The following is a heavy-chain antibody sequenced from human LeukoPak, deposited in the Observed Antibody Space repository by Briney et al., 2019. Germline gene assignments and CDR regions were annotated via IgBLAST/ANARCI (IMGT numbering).Heavy chain of an antibody. CDR3: AREHSYGSWVFEF. Sequence: ASVKVSCKASGYTFTGYYMHWVRQAPGQELEWMGWINPNSGGTNYAQKFQGRVTMTRDTSISTAYMELSRLRSDDTAVYYCAREHSYGSWVFEFWGQGTLVTVSS. CDR1: GYTFTGYY. CDR2: INPNSGGT. V-gene: IGHV1-2*02. D-gene: IGHD5-18*01. J-gene: IGHJ4*02.